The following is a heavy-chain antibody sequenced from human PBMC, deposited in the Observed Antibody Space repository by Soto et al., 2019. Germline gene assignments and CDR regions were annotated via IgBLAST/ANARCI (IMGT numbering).Heavy chain of an antibody. CDR1: GYTFTSYA. D-gene: IGHD2-8*01. J-gene: IGHJ4*01. CDR2: VNAGDGNT. V-gene: IGHV1-3*01. Sequence: VASVKVSCKTSGYTFTSYALHWVRQAPGQRLEWMGWVNAGDGNTKYSQKFQGRVTITRHTSASTAYMELSSLTSEDTAMYYCAVLRGVFDYLGQGTLLTVSS. CDR3: AVLRGVFDY.